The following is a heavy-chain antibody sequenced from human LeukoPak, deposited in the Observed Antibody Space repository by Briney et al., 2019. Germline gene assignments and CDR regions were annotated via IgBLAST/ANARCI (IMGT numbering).Heavy chain of an antibody. D-gene: IGHD4-17*01. CDR3: ARAPQPTSYGDYGKRYFDL. J-gene: IGHJ2*01. CDR2: ILHSGTI. CDR1: NGSVSDGYYY. Sequence: SETLSLTCTVSNGSVSDGYYYWNWIRQPPGKGLEWIGYILHSGTINNNPSLKSRVIISVDTSKNQFSLKLTSVAAADTAVYYCARAPQPTSYGDYGKRYFDLWGRGSLVTVSS. V-gene: IGHV4-61*01.